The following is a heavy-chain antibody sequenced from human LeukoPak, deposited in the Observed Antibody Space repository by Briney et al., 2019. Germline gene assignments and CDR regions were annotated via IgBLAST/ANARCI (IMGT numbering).Heavy chain of an antibody. J-gene: IGHJ4*02. D-gene: IGHD3-10*01. CDR2: IYYSGST. Sequence: SETLSLTCTVSGGSISSHYWSWIRQPPGKGLEWIGCIYYSGSTNYNPSLKSRVTISVDTSKNQFSLKLSSVTAADTAVYYCARVLVRGVTPYYFDYWGQGTLVTVSS. CDR1: GGSISSHY. CDR3: ARVLVRGVTPYYFDY. V-gene: IGHV4-59*11.